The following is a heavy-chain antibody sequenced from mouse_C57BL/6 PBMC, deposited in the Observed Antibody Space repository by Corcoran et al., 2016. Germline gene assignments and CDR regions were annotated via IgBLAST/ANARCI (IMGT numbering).Heavy chain of an antibody. CDR3: ARLYYSNPYWYFDV. Sequence: EVQLQQSGPELVKPGASVKISCKASGYTFTDYYMNWVKQSHGKSLEWIGDINPNNGGTSYNQKFKGKATLTVDKSSSTAYMELRSLTSEDSAVYYCARLYYSNPYWYFDVWGTGTTVTVSS. V-gene: IGHV1-26*01. CDR2: INPNNGGT. CDR1: GYTFTDYY. D-gene: IGHD2-5*01. J-gene: IGHJ1*03.